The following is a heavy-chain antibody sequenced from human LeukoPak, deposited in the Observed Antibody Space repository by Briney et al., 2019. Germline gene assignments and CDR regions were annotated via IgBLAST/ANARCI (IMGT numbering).Heavy chain of an antibody. CDR2: IIPIFGTA. Sequence: GASVKVSCKASGYSFTSHYMHWVRQAPGQGLEWMGGIIPIFGTANYAQKFQGRVTITADKSTSTAYMELSSLRSEDTAVYYCAREVDTPRNWFDPWGQGTLVTVSS. V-gene: IGHV1-69*06. D-gene: IGHD3-9*01. CDR3: AREVDTPRNWFDP. CDR1: GYSFTSHY. J-gene: IGHJ5*02.